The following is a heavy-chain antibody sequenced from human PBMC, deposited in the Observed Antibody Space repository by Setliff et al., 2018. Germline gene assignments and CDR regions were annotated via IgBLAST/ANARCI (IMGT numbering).Heavy chain of an antibody. CDR1: GYSISSGYY. Sequence: PSETLSLTCAVSGYSISSGYYWGWIRQAPGKGLEWIASIYRSGSTYYNPSLKSRVTISVDTSKNQFPLKLSSVTAADTAVYYCARGLSSSWYLYHYGMDVWGQGTTVTVSS. CDR3: ARGLSSSWYLYHYGMDV. CDR2: IYRSGST. V-gene: IGHV4-38-2*01. D-gene: IGHD6-13*01. J-gene: IGHJ6*02.